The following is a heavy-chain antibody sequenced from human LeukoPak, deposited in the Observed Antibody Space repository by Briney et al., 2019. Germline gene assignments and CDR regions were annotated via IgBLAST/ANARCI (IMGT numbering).Heavy chain of an antibody. Sequence: SETLSLTCTVSGGSISSYYWSWIRQPPGKGLEWIGYIYYSGSTNYNPSLKSRATISVDTSKNQFSLKLSSVTAADTAVYYCARSYYDSSGYFVRDAFDIWGQGTMVTVSS. J-gene: IGHJ3*02. V-gene: IGHV4-59*01. CDR2: IYYSGST. D-gene: IGHD3-22*01. CDR1: GGSISSYY. CDR3: ARSYYDSSGYFVRDAFDI.